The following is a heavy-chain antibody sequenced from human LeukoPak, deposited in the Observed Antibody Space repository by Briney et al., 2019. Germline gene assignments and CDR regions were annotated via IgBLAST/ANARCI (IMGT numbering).Heavy chain of an antibody. CDR1: GGSISSYY. V-gene: IGHV4-59*01. Sequence: PSETLSLTCTVSGGSISSYYWSWIRQPPGKGLEWIGCIYYSGSTNYNPSLKSRVTISVDTSKNQLSLKLSSVTGADTAVYYCATRLGGSGWYDTDAFDIWGQGTMVTVSS. CDR2: IYYSGST. J-gene: IGHJ3*02. D-gene: IGHD6-19*01. CDR3: ATRLGGSGWYDTDAFDI.